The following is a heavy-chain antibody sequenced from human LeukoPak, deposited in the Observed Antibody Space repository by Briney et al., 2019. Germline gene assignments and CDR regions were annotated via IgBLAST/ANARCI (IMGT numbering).Heavy chain of an antibody. CDR3: ARHGKYSSGSHYFDY. CDR2: IYCEDSET. Sequence: GESLKISCKASGYSFTNYCIAWVRQMPGKGLEWMGIIYCEDSETKYSPSFQGQVTISVDKSISTAYLQWSSLRASDTAIYYCARHGKYSSGSHYFDYWGQGILVTVSS. D-gene: IGHD6-19*01. V-gene: IGHV5-51*01. J-gene: IGHJ4*02. CDR1: GYSFTNYC.